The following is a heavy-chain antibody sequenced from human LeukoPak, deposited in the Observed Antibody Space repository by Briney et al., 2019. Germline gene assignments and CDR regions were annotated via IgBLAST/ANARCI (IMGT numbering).Heavy chain of an antibody. Sequence: GGSLRLSCAASGFIFSSYTMNWVRQALGKGLEWVSSISSSSSYIYFVDSVKGRFTISRDNAKNSLYLQMNSLRAEDTAVYYCARGALGLSGRIVDAFDIWGQGTRVTVSS. CDR1: GFIFSSYT. D-gene: IGHD2-15*01. J-gene: IGHJ3*02. V-gene: IGHV3-21*01. CDR2: ISSSSSYI. CDR3: ARGALGLSGRIVDAFDI.